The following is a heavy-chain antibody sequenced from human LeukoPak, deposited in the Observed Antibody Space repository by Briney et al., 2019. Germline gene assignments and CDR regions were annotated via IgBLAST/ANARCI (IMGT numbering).Heavy chain of an antibody. V-gene: IGHV3-74*01. CDR1: GFTFSSYW. D-gene: IGHD4-17*01. CDR2: INSDGSRT. Sequence: GGSLRLSCAASGFTFSSYWMHWVRQAPGKGLVWVSRINSDGSRTSYADSVKGRFTISRDNAKNSLYLQMNSLRAEDTAVYYCARRTTSYYYMDVWGKGTTVTVSS. CDR3: ARRTTSYYYMDV. J-gene: IGHJ6*03.